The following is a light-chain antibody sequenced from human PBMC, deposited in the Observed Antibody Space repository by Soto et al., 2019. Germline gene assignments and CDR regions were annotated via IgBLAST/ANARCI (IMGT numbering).Light chain of an antibody. CDR2: GAS. CDR1: QSISNNY. V-gene: IGKV3-20*01. Sequence: EIVLTQSPGTLSLSPGERATLSCRASQSISNNYLTWYQQKPGQAPRLLIYGASSRATGIPDRFSASGSGTGFTLTISRLEPEDFAVYYCQQYDRSPRTFGQGTKVEIK. J-gene: IGKJ1*01. CDR3: QQYDRSPRT.